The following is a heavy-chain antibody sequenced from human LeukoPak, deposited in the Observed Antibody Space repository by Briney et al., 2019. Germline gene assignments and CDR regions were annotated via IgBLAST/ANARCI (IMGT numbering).Heavy chain of an antibody. Sequence: ASVKVSCKASGYTFTSYYMHWVRQAPGQGLEWMGIINPSGGSTSYAQKFQGRVTMTRDMSTSTVYMELSSLRSEDTAVYYCARGQYYYDSSGYSYMGYWGQGTLVTVSS. CDR2: INPSGGST. J-gene: IGHJ4*02. CDR3: ARGQYYYDSSGYSYMGY. V-gene: IGHV1-46*01. CDR1: GYTFTSYY. D-gene: IGHD3-22*01.